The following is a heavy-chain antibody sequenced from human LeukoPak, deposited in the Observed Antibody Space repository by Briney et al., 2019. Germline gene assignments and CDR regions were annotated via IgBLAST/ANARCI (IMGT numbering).Heavy chain of an antibody. CDR3: ARSRAFNSGAFDP. CDR2: IYNGVNT. D-gene: IGHD1-26*01. V-gene: IGHV4-61*01. CDR1: GASVSSASY. Sequence: SETLSLTRTVSGASVSSASYWSWIRQPPGKGVEWIAHIYNGVNTNYNPSLKSRVTISVDTSKNQFSLRLNSVTAADTAVYYCARSRAFNSGAFDPWGQGSLATVSS. J-gene: IGHJ5*02.